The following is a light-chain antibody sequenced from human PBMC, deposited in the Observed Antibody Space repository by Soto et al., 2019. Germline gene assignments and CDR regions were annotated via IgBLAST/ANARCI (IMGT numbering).Light chain of an antibody. CDR2: KAS. Sequence: IQRTQSPSTLSGSVGDRVTISCRASQTISSCLAWYQQKPGKAPKLLIYKASTLKSGVPSRFSGSGSGTEFTLTISSLQPDDFATYDCQHYNSYSEAFGQGTKVDIK. J-gene: IGKJ1*01. CDR1: QTISSC. CDR3: QHYNSYSEA. V-gene: IGKV1-5*03.